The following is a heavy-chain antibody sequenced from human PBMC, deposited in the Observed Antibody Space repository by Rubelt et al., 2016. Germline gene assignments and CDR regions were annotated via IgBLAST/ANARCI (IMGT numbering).Heavy chain of an antibody. J-gene: IGHJ3*02. V-gene: IGHV4-34*02. Sequence: QLQQGGARILKPSETLSLTCDLHGASFGDYYWAWIRQSPHKGLEWIGEVNHSGSTNYNPSLKSRVTITVETSKNQYSRKLSSGAAADTAVDYCAGGEVIVVAHDAFDIWGQGTMVTVSS. CDR3: AGGEVIVVAHDAFDI. CDR2: VNHSGST. D-gene: IGHD3-22*01. CDR1: GASFGDYY.